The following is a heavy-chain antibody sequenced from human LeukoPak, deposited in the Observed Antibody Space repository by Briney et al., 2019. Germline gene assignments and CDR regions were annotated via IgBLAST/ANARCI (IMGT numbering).Heavy chain of an antibody. D-gene: IGHD6-13*01. CDR1: GGSISSFY. J-gene: IGHJ3*02. Sequence: SGTLSLTCTLSGGSISSFYWSWIRPPPGEGLWWIGYIYSSGSTNDNPSLKSLVTISVDTSKTHFALKLSSVTAADTAVYYCARHQAIAAAASDGFDIWGQGTMVTVSS. V-gene: IGHV4-59*08. CDR3: ARHQAIAAAASDGFDI. CDR2: IYSSGST.